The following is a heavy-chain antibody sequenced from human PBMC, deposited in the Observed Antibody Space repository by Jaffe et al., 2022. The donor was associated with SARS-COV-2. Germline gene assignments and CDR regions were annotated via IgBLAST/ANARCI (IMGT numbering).Heavy chain of an antibody. V-gene: IGHV3-23*01. D-gene: IGHD3-22*01. CDR3: AKSSPYYYDSSGYYGMDV. Sequence: EVQLLESGGGLVQPGGSLRLSCAASGFTFSSYAMSWVRQAPGKGLEWVSAISGSGGSTYYADSVKGRFTISRDNSKNTLYLQMNSLRAEDTAVYYCAKSSPYYYDSSGYYGMDVWGQGTTVTVSS. CDR1: GFTFSSYA. CDR2: ISGSGGST. J-gene: IGHJ6*02.